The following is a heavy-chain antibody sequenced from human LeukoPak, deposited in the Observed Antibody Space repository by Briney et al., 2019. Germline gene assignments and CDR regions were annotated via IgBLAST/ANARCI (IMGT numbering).Heavy chain of an antibody. V-gene: IGHV3-7*01. CDR3: ARRGWFGELFPANY. D-gene: IGHD3-10*01. CDR2: IKQDGSEK. Sequence: GGSLRLSCAASGFTFSDFWMTWARQAPGKGLEWVANIKQDGSEKYYVDSVRGRFTISRDNAKNSLYLQMNSLRADDTAVYYCARRGWFGELFPANYWGQGTLVTVSS. J-gene: IGHJ4*02. CDR1: GFTFSDFW.